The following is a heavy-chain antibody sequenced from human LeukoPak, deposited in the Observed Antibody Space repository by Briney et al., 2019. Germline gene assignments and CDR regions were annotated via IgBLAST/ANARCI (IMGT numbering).Heavy chain of an antibody. D-gene: IGHD5-12*01. CDR2: IYSGGST. V-gene: IGHV3-53*01. J-gene: IGHJ4*02. CDR3: ARAAESSGYDYYFDY. CDR1: GFTVSSNY. Sequence: GGSLRLSCAASGFTVSSNYMSWVRQAPGKGLEWVSVIYSGGSTYYADSVKGRFTISRDNSKSTLYLQMNSLRAEDTAVYYCARAAESSGYDYYFDYWGQGTLVTVSS.